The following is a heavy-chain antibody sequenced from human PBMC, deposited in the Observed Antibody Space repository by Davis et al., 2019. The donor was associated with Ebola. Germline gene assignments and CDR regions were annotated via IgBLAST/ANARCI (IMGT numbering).Heavy chain of an antibody. J-gene: IGHJ6*02. V-gene: IGHV4-59*12. Sequence: SETLSLTCTVSGGSISSYYWSWIRQPPGKGLEWIGYIYYSGSTNYNPSLKSRVTISVDTSKNQFSLKPSSVTAADTAVYYCARGVYGNYGMDVWGQGTTVTVSS. CDR3: ARGVYGNYGMDV. CDR2: IYYSGST. CDR1: GGSISSYY. D-gene: IGHD5/OR15-5a*01.